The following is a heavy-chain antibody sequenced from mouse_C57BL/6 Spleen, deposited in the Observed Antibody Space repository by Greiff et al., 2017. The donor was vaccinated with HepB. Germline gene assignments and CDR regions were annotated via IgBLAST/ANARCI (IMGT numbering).Heavy chain of an antibody. Sequence: EVQGVESGEGLVKPGGSLKLSCAASGFTFSSYAMSWVRQTPEKRLEWVAYISSGGDYIYYADTVKGRFTISRDNARNTLYLQMSSLKSEDTAMYYCTRDSNWGYFDYWGQGTTLTVSS. CDR3: TRDSNWGYFDY. V-gene: IGHV5-9-1*02. CDR2: ISSGGDYI. D-gene: IGHD2-5*01. CDR1: GFTFSSYA. J-gene: IGHJ2*01.